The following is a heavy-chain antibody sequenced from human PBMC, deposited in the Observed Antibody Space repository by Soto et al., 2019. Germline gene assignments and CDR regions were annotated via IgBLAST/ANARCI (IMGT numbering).Heavy chain of an antibody. CDR3: TRVVVGTTALDAFEI. V-gene: IGHV3-7*04. D-gene: IGHD2-15*01. CDR1: GFTFSDFW. CDR2: MNQDGNQK. Sequence: GGSLRLSCAASGFTFSDFWMTWVRQAPGKGLEWVANMNQDGNQKNYVDSVKGRFSISRDNAQNSLYLQINSLRAEDTAVYYCTRVVVGTTALDAFEIWGQGTMVTVSS. J-gene: IGHJ3*02.